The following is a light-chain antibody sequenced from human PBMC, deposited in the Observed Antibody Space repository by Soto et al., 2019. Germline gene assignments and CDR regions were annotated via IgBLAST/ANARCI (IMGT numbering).Light chain of an antibody. CDR1: QSISNY. CDR3: QQSYTTPWT. V-gene: IGKV1-39*01. Sequence: IQMTQSPSSLSASVGDRVTITCRASQSISNYLNWYQQKPGEAPKLLIYAPSSLQSGVPSRFSGSGSGTDFTLTISSLQPEDFATYYCQQSYTTPWTFGQGTKVDIK. CDR2: APS. J-gene: IGKJ1*01.